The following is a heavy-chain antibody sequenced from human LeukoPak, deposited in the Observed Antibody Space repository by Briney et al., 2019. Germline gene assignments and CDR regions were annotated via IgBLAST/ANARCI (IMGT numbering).Heavy chain of an antibody. CDR3: ARLGNYYDIITPDAFII. CDR1: TYTFTNYW. Sequence: PGESLQISCKGSTYTFTNYWIGWVRQMPGKGLDYMGIIYPGDSDTRYSPSFQGQVTISVDKSISTAYLQWSSLEASDTAVYYCARLGNYYDIITPDAFIIWGQGTKVTVFS. CDR2: IYPGDSDT. V-gene: IGHV5-51*01. D-gene: IGHD3-22*01. J-gene: IGHJ3*02.